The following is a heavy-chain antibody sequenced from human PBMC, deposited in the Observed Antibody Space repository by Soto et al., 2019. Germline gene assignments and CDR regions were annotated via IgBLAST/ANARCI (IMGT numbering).Heavy chain of an antibody. CDR1: GGSVTRGGYY. CDR2: IYNSGTT. V-gene: IGHV4-31*03. J-gene: IGHJ5*02. CDR3: ARGSHRYGVGYNWFDP. Sequence: NPSETLSLTCTVSGGSVTRGGYYWSWIRQHPEKGLEWIGYIYNSGTTYYNPSLKSRITMSVDTSKNQFSLRLSSVTAADTAVYYCARGSHRYGVGYNWFDPWGQGTQVTVSS. D-gene: IGHD3-16*02.